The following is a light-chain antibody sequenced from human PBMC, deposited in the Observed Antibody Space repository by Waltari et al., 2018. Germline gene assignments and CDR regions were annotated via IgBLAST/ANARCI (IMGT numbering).Light chain of an antibody. CDR2: DAS. CDR1: PGIRSG. CDR3: QQCLTYPQA. J-gene: IGKJ5*01. V-gene: IGKV1-13*02. Sequence: AIQLTQSPSSLSASIGDRFTLSCRASPGIRSGLAWYQQKPGQPPKRLIYDASTLDSGVPSRFSGSGSGTDFTLTISSLQPEDFATYYCQQCLTYPQAFGQGTRLEIK.